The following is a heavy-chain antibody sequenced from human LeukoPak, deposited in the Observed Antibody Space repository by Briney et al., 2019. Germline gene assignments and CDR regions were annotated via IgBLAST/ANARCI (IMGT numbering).Heavy chain of an antibody. D-gene: IGHD2-15*01. J-gene: IGHJ4*02. CDR3: ATSDSYRWLLEF. CDR2: IFRGNK. Sequence: PGASLRLSCEISGINANDYYISWVRQAPGKGLECVSLIFRGNKHYRDSLVGRFTISRDDSTGTVTTVHLQMNSLRADDTAVYFCATSDSYRWLLEFWGQGTLVTVSS. CDR1: GINANDYY. V-gene: IGHV3-53*01.